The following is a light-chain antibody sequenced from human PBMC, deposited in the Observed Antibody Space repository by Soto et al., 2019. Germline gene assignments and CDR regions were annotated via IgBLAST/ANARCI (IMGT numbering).Light chain of an antibody. CDR2: SNN. J-gene: IGLJ2*01. CDR3: AAWDDSLNGVV. CDR1: SSNIGSNT. V-gene: IGLV1-44*01. Sequence: QSVLTQPPSASGTPGQRVTTSCSGSSSNIGSNTVNWYQQLPGTAPKLLIYSNNQRPSGVPDRFSGSKSGTSASLAISGLQSEEEADYYGAAWDDSLNGVVVGGGTKVTV.